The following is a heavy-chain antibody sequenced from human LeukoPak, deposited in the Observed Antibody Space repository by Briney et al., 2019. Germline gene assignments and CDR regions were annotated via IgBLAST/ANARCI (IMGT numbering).Heavy chain of an antibody. Sequence: GGSLRLSCSASGFTFSTYWMSWVRQAPGKGLEWVANMKRDGSEKHYVDSVKGRFTISRDNAKNSLYLQMNSLRAEDTAVYYCATPLDYYDSSGYHQGGDWGQGTLVTVSS. CDR2: MKRDGSEK. CDR3: ATPLDYYDSSGYHQGGD. D-gene: IGHD3-22*01. J-gene: IGHJ4*02. V-gene: IGHV3-7*03. CDR1: GFTFSTYW.